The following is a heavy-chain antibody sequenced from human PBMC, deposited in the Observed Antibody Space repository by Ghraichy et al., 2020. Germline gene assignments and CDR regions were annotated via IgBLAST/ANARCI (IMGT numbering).Heavy chain of an antibody. CDR1: GFTFSSYA. D-gene: IGHD1-26*01. V-gene: IGHV3-23*01. CDR2: ISGSGGGT. Sequence: GGSLRLSCAASGFTFSSYAMSWVRQAPGKGLEWVSAISGSGGGTYYADSVKGRFTISRDNSKNTLYLQMNSLRAEDTAVYYCATGFSGSLGWFDPWGHGTLVTVSS. J-gene: IGHJ5*02. CDR3: ATGFSGSLGWFDP.